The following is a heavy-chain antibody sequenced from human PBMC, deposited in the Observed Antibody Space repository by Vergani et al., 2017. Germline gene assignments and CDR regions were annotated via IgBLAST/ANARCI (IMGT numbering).Heavy chain of an antibody. V-gene: IGHV4-4*07. CDR3: AIRHYDILTGYYSPTS. D-gene: IGHD3-9*01. Sequence: QVQLQESGPGLVKPSETLSLTCTVSGGSISSYYWSWIRQPAGKGLEWIGRIYTSGSTNYNPSLKSRVTMSVDTSKNQFSLKLSSVTAADTAVYYCAIRHYDILTGYYSPTSWGQGTLVTVSS. CDR1: GGSISSYY. J-gene: IGHJ5*02. CDR2: IYTSGST.